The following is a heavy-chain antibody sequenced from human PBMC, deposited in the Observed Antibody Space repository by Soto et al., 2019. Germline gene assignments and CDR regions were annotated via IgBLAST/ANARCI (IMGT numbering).Heavy chain of an antibody. CDR1: GSIFRGYG. D-gene: IGHD2-15*01. CDR2: IRHDGSNI. V-gene: IGHV3-33*01. CDR3: ARDGIGGTTCRGYLDY. J-gene: IGHJ4*02. Sequence: QVQLVESGGGVVQPGRSLRLSCAASGSIFRGYGMHWVRQAPGKGLEWVAVIRHDGSNINYADSVMGRFTISRDNSKNTLYLEMNSLRAEDTAVYYCARDGIGGTTCRGYLDYWGQGNLVTVSS.